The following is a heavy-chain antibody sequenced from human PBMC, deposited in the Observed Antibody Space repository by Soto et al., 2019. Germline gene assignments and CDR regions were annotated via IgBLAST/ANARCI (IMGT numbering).Heavy chain of an antibody. CDR3: ARVPYYYGSGSSYYFDY. D-gene: IGHD3-10*01. Sequence: PSETLSLTCTVSCGSISSGGYYWSWIRQHPGKGLEWIGYIYYSGSTYYNPPLKSRVTISVDTSKNQFSLKLSSVTAADTAVYYCARVPYYYGSGSSYYFDYWGQGTLVTVSS. V-gene: IGHV4-31*03. J-gene: IGHJ4*02. CDR2: IYYSGST. CDR1: CGSISSGGYY.